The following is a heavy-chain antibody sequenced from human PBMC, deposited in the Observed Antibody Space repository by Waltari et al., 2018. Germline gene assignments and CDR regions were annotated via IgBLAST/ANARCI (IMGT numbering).Heavy chain of an antibody. CDR1: GGSFSGYY. CDR3: ARGVSDCSSTSCYITYFDY. Sequence: QVQLQQWGAGLLKPSETLSLTCAVYGGSFSGYYWSWIRQPPGKGLEWIGEINHSGSTDYNPSLKSRGTISVDTSKNQFSRKLSSVTAADTAVYYCARGVSDCSSTSCYITYFDYWGQGTLVTVSS. V-gene: IGHV4-34*01. CDR2: INHSGST. D-gene: IGHD2-2*02. J-gene: IGHJ4*02.